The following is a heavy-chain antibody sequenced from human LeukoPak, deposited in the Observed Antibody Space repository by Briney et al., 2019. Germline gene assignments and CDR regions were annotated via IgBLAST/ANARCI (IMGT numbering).Heavy chain of an antibody. D-gene: IGHD3-22*01. V-gene: IGHV4-34*01. Sequence: SETLSLTCAVYGGSFSGYYWSWIRQPPGKGLEWIGEINHSGSTNYNPSLKSRVTISVDTSKNQFSLKLSSVTAADTAVYYCARARGVYYYDSCGYRYWGQGTLVTVSS. CDR3: ARARGVYYYDSCGYRY. CDR1: GGSFSGYY. CDR2: INHSGST. J-gene: IGHJ4*02.